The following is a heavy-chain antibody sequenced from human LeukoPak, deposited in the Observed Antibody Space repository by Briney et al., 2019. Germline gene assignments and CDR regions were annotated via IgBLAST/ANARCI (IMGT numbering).Heavy chain of an antibody. CDR2: ISSSGSTI. V-gene: IGHV3-48*03. D-gene: IGHD5-18*01. CDR1: GFTFSSYE. CDR3: AKPSSGIQLWLGFDF. J-gene: IGHJ4*02. Sequence: PGGSLRLSCAASGFTFSSYEMNWVRQAPGKGLEWVSYISSSGSTIYYADSVKGRFTISRDNSKNTLYLQMNSLRADDTAVYYCAKPSSGIQLWLGFDFWGQGTLVTVSS.